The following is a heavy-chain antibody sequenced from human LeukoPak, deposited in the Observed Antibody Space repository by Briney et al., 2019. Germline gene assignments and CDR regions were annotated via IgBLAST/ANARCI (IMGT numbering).Heavy chain of an antibody. V-gene: IGHV4-4*02. CDR3: AAIAARADFDC. Sequence: SGTLSLTCAVSGGSISGSDWWSWVSQPPGKGLEWIGEIYHSGSTKYNPSLKSRVTISVDKSKNQFSLKLSSVTAADTAVYYCAAIAARADFDCWGQGTLVTVSS. D-gene: IGHD6-6*01. CDR2: IYHSGST. J-gene: IGHJ4*02. CDR1: GGSISGSDW.